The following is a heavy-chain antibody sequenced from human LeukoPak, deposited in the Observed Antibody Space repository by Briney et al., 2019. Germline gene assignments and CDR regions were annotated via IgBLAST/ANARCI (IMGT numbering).Heavy chain of an antibody. J-gene: IGHJ4*02. CDR3: ARGGGVDILTGFQY. V-gene: IGHV1-69*10. CDR1: GGTFSSYA. CDR2: IIPILDVT. D-gene: IGHD3-9*01. Sequence: SVKVSCKASGGTFSSYAISWVRQAPGQGLEWMGGIIPILDVTNYAQKFQGRVTITADQSTSTAYMELSRLRSEVTAVHYCARGGGVDILTGFQYWGQGTLVTVSS.